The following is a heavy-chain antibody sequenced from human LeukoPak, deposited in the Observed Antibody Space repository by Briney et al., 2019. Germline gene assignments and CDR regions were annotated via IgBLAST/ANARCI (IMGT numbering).Heavy chain of an antibody. D-gene: IGHD2-2*01. Sequence: ASVKVSCKASGYTFTGYYMHWVRQAPGQGLEWMGWINSNSGGTSYAQKFQGRVTMTRDTSISTAYMELSRLRSDDTAVYYCATSRGYCSSTSCRDDYYFDYWGQGTLVTVSS. J-gene: IGHJ4*02. V-gene: IGHV1-2*02. CDR3: ATSRGYCSSTSCRDDYYFDY. CDR2: INSNSGGT. CDR1: GYTFTGYY.